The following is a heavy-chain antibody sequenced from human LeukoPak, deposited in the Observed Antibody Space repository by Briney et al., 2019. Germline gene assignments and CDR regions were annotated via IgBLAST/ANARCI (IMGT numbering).Heavy chain of an antibody. CDR1: GGTFSSYA. D-gene: IGHD3-10*01. J-gene: IGHJ4*02. CDR3: ARGPYYYGSGSYYNVDY. Sequence: SVKVSCKASGGTFSSYAISWVRQAPGQGLEWMGGTIPIFGTANYAQKFQGRVTITADESTSTAYMELSSLRSEDTAVYYCARGPYYYGSGSYYNVDYWGQGTLVTVSS. CDR2: TIPIFGTA. V-gene: IGHV1-69*13.